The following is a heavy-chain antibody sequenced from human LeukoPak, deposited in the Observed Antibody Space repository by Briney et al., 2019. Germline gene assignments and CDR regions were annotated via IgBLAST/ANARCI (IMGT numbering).Heavy chain of an antibody. J-gene: IGHJ4*02. CDR3: ARVRSYCSGGKCCYYFAY. D-gene: IGHD2-15*01. V-gene: IGHV3-66*01. CDR1: GVTFSDNY. CDR2: IYSGGST. Sequence: GGSLRLSCAASGVTFSDNYMSWVRQAPGKGLEWVSVIYSGGSTYYADSVKGRFTISRDNSKNTLYLQMNSLRAEDTAVYYCARVRSYCSGGKCCYYFAYWGQGTLVTVSS.